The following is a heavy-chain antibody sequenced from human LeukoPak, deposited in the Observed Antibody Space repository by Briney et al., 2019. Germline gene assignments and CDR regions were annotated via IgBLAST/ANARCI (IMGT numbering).Heavy chain of an antibody. D-gene: IGHD3-22*01. J-gene: IGHJ6*03. Sequence: SETLSLTCTVSGDSISSYYWSWIRQPAGKGLEWIGRIYTSGSTNYKSSLKSRVTMSVDTSKNQFSLKLSSVTAADTAVYYCTRGSIAYYYMDVWGKGTTVTISS. CDR3: TRGSIAYYYMDV. V-gene: IGHV4-4*07. CDR2: IYTSGST. CDR1: GDSISSYY.